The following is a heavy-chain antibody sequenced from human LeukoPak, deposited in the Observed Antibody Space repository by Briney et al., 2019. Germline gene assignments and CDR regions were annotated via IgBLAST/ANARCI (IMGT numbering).Heavy chain of an antibody. J-gene: IGHJ6*03. CDR1: GFTFSIYG. CDR2: ISGSGGST. Sequence: QPGGTLRLSCAASGFTFSIYGMSWVRQAPGKALEWVSAISGSGGSTYYADSVKGRFTISRDNAKNTLYLQMNSLRVEDTAVYYCARSTTHPYYNYMDVWGKGTTVTLSS. V-gene: IGHV3-23*01. D-gene: IGHD4-17*01. CDR3: ARSTTHPYYNYMDV.